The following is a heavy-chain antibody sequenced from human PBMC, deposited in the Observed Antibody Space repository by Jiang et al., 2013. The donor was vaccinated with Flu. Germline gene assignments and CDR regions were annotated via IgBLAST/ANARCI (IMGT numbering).Heavy chain of an antibody. V-gene: IGHV4-34*01. J-gene: IGHJ2*01. CDR3: ARGFTQDWYFDL. Sequence: LLKPSETLSLTCAVYGGSFSGYYWSWIRQPPGKGLEWIGEINHSGSTNYNPSLKSRVTISVDTSKNQFSLKLSSVTAADTAVYYCARGFTQDWYFDLVGPWHPWSLS. CDR1: GGSFSGYY. CDR2: INHSGST.